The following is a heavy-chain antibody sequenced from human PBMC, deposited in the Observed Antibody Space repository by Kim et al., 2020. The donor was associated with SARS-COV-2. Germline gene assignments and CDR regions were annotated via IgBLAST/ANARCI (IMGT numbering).Heavy chain of an antibody. CDR1: GGSISSSSYY. J-gene: IGHJ5*02. D-gene: IGHD6-13*01. V-gene: IGHV4-39*07. CDR2: IYYSGST. CDR3: ARGGSWQQLVGWLWFDP. Sequence: SETLSLTCTVSGGSISSSSYYWGWIHQPPGKGLEWIGSIYYSGSTYYNPSLKSRVTISVDTSKNQFSLKLSSVTAADTAVYYCARGGSWQQLVGWLWFDPWGQGTLVTVSS.